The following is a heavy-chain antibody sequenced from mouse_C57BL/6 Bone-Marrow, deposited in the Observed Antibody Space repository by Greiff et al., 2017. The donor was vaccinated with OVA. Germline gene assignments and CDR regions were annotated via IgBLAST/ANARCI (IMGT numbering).Heavy chain of an antibody. CDR3: ASAVFAY. J-gene: IGHJ3*01. CDR2: IDPSDSYT. Sequence: QVQLQQPGAELVMPGASVKLSCKASGYTFTSYWMHWVKQRPGQGLEWIGEIDPSDSYTNYNQKFKGKSTLTVDKSSSTAYMQLSSLTSEDSAVYYSASAVFAYWGQGTLVTVSA. CDR1: GYTFTSYW. V-gene: IGHV1-69*01.